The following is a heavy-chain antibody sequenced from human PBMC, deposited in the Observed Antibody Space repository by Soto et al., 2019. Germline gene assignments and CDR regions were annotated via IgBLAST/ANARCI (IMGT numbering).Heavy chain of an antibody. Sequence: EVQLLESGGGLVQPGGSLRLSCAASGFTFSSYAMSWVRQAPGKGLEWVSAISGSGGSTYYADSVKGRFTISRDNSKNTLYLQMNSLRAEDTAVYYCAKNVLRFLEWLADDAFDIWGQGTMVTVSS. CDR3: AKNVLRFLEWLADDAFDI. V-gene: IGHV3-23*01. CDR1: GFTFSSYA. CDR2: ISGSGGST. J-gene: IGHJ3*02. D-gene: IGHD3-3*01.